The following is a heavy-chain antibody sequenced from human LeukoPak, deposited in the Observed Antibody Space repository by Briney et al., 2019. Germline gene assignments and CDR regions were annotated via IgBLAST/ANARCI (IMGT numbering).Heavy chain of an antibody. Sequence: PSETLSLTCTVSGGSISSHYWSWIRQPPGKGLEWIGYIYYGGSTNYNPSLKSRVTISVDTSKNQFSLKLSSVTAADTAVYYCARMELITMVRGVTGWFDPWGQGTLVTVSS. CDR2: IYYGGST. CDR1: GGSISSHY. CDR3: ARMELITMVRGVTGWFDP. J-gene: IGHJ5*02. V-gene: IGHV4-59*11. D-gene: IGHD3-10*01.